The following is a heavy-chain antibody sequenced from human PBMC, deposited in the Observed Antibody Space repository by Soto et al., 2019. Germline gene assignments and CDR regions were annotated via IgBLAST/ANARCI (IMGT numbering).Heavy chain of an antibody. J-gene: IGHJ4*02. CDR2: IYYSGST. D-gene: IGHD4-17*01. V-gene: IGHV4-39*01. CDR3: ARRSRYGDYRIDY. Sequence: SGTLSQTSTVSSLPVISRTDDCDWLRQPPGKGLEWIGSIYYSGSTYYNPSLKSRVTISVDTSKNQFSLKLSSVTAADTAVYYCARRSRYGDYRIDYWGQGTLVTVS. CDR1: SLPVISRTDD.